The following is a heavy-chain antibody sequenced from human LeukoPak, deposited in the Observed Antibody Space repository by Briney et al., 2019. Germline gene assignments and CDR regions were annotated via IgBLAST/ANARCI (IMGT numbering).Heavy chain of an antibody. CDR3: ARTDVGNTYYYDSSGYATLGAFDI. CDR2: IIPIFGTA. V-gene: IGHV1-69*13. J-gene: IGHJ3*02. D-gene: IGHD3-22*01. Sequence: GASVKVSCKASGGTFSSYAISWVRQAPGQGLEWMGGIIPIFGTANYAQKFQGRVTITADESTSTAYMELSSLRSEDTAVYYCARTDVGNTYYYDSSGYATLGAFDIWGQGTMVTVSS. CDR1: GGTFSSYA.